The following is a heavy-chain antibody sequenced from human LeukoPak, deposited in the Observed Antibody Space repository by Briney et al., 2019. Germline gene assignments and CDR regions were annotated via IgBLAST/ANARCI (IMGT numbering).Heavy chain of an antibody. CDR2: IYTSGST. Sequence: SGTLSLTCTVSGGSISSGSYYWSWIRQPAGKGLEWIGRIYTSGSTNYNPSLKSRVTISVDTSKNQFSLKLSSVTAADTAVYYCARDCQWSDAFDIWGQGTMVTVSS. CDR1: GGSISSGSYY. D-gene: IGHD2-15*01. J-gene: IGHJ3*02. V-gene: IGHV4-61*02. CDR3: ARDCQWSDAFDI.